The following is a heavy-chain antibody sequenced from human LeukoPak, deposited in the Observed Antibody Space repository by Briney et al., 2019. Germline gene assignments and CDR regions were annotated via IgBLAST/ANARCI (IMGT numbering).Heavy chain of an antibody. CDR3: AKGVEWELLPSSFDY. CDR2: ISWNSGSI. D-gene: IGHD1-26*01. CDR1: GFTSDDYA. Sequence: GRSLRLSCAASGFTSDDYAMHWVRQAPGKGLEWVSGISWNSGSIGYADSVKGRFTISRDNAKNSLYLQMNSLRAEDTALYYCAKGVEWELLPSSFDYWGQGTLVTVSS. V-gene: IGHV3-9*02. J-gene: IGHJ4*02.